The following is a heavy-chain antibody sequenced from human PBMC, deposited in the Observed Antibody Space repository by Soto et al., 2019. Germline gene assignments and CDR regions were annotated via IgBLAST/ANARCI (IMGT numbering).Heavy chain of an antibody. Sequence: GSGPTLVNPTETLTLTCAVSGFSLSYARMGVSWIRQPPGKALEWLAHIFSDDEKSYRTSLKSRLTISKDTSKSQVVLTMTNMDPVDTATYYCARLLYPKTYYYDSSGYHDHWGQGTPVTVS. J-gene: IGHJ4*02. CDR3: ARLLYPKTYYYDSSGYHDH. CDR1: GFSLSYARMG. V-gene: IGHV2-26*01. CDR2: IFSDDEK. D-gene: IGHD3-22*01.